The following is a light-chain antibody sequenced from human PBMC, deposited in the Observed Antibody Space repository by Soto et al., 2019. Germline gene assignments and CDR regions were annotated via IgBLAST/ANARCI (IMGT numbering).Light chain of an antibody. J-gene: IGLJ3*02. V-gene: IGLV2-23*02. Sequence: QSALTQPASVSGSPGQSITISCTGTSSDVGGYNLVSWYQQHPGKAPKLMIYEVSKRPSGVSNRFSGSKSGNTASLTISGLQAEDEADYHCCSYAGSGWVFGGGTKLTVL. CDR3: CSYAGSGWV. CDR2: EVS. CDR1: SSDVGGYNL.